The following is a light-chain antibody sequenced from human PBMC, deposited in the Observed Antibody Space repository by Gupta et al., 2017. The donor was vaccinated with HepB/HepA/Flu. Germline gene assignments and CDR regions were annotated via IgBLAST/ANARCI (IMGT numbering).Light chain of an antibody. J-gene: IGKJ2*04. Sequence: IVLTQSPATLSLSPDERGTPSCRASQSVSSYSAWYKQKPGQAPRLLIYDASNRATGSPDRFSGSGSGTDCTLTISSLAPEEFAVYYCEQRSNWRQFMCIFGQGTKMEIK. CDR3: EQRSNWRQFMCI. V-gene: IGKV3-11*01. CDR1: QSVSSY. CDR2: DAS.